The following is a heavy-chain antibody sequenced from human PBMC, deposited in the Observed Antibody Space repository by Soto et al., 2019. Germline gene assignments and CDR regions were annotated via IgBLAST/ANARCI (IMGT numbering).Heavy chain of an antibody. CDR1: GGFLSNGDDQ. Sequence: NPSETLSPTCTVSGGFLSNGDDQWGWLREPPGKGLEWIGYTYARGSTYYSASLRSRGTISLDGSKNQFSLELYSVTAADTVVDYSTREGGYYSPQDCWGQGTLVTVSS. CDR2: TYARGST. D-gene: IGHD2-15*01. CDR3: TREGGYYSPQDC. J-gene: IGHJ4*02. V-gene: IGHV4-30-4*02.